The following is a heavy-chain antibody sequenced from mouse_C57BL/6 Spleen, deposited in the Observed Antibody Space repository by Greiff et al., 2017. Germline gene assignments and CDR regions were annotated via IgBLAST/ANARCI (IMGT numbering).Heavy chain of an antibody. CDR1: GYTFTSYW. V-gene: IGHV1-61*01. CDR3: ARDLTTVVAEYYFDY. D-gene: IGHD1-1*01. CDR2: IYPSDSET. Sequence: QVQLQQPGAELVRPGSSVKLSCKASGYTFTSYWMDWVKQRPGQGLEWIGNIYPSDSETNYNQRFKDKATLTVDKSSSTAYMQLNNLTSEDSAVYYCARDLTTVVAEYYFDYWGQGTTLTVSS. J-gene: IGHJ2*01.